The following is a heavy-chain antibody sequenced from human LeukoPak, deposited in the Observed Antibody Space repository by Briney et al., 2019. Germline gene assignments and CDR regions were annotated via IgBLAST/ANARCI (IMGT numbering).Heavy chain of an antibody. CDR2: ISYDGTNK. J-gene: IGHJ4*02. D-gene: IGHD3-22*01. V-gene: IGHV3-30*03. CDR3: ARARPPGYYDSSGYYYPSKYYFDY. Sequence: GGSLRLSCVASGFTFSNFGMHWVRQTPGKGLEWVTVISYDGTNKFYADSVKGRFTISRDNSKNTQYLQMNSLRADDTAVYYCARARPPGYYDSSGYYYPSKYYFDYWGQGTLVTVSS. CDR1: GFTFSNFG.